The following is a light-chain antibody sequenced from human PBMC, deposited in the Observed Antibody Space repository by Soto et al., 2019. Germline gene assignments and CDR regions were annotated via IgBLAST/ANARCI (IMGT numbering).Light chain of an antibody. CDR2: DAS. CDR3: QQYTNTNNPWM. J-gene: IGKJ1*01. Sequence: DIQMTQYNYTLPASVGDRFTITCLAIQTISTWMAWYQQKPGKAPKLLVYDASTLQSGVASRFSGSGSGTEFTLIISGLQPDDSATYYCQQYTNTNNPWMFGHGTKVDIK. V-gene: IGKV1-5*01. CDR1: QTISTW.